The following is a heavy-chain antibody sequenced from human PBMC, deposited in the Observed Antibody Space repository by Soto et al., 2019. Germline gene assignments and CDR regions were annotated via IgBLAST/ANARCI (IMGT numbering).Heavy chain of an antibody. CDR2: INPNSGGT. CDR1: GYTFTGYY. V-gene: IGHV1-2*02. Sequence: ASVKVSCKASGYTFTGYYMHWVRQAPGQGLEWMGWINPNSGGTNYAQKFQGRVTMTRDTSISTAYMELSRLRSDDTAVYYCARESANYDFWSGYYSNWFDPCGQGTLGTVSS. J-gene: IGHJ5*02. CDR3: ARESANYDFWSGYYSNWFDP. D-gene: IGHD3-3*01.